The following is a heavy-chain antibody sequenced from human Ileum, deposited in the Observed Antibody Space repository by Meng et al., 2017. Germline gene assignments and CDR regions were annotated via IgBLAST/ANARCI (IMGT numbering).Heavy chain of an antibody. CDR1: GFSISDDH. Sequence: QVRLGESGGGLVKPGGSLRLCCAASGFSISDDHITWIRQAPGKGLEWISYISKTSIYIYYTDSVKGRFTISRDNAKDSVCLQMNSLRAEDTAVYYCARDGGHRRFDVWGQGTLVTVSS. D-gene: IGHD3-16*01. J-gene: IGHJ5*02. V-gene: IGHV3-11*01. CDR2: ISKTSIYI. CDR3: ARDGGHRRFDV.